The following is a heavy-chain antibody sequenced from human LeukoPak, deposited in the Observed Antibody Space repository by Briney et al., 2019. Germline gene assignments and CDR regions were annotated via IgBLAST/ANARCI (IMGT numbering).Heavy chain of an antibody. CDR3: ARDGDTVKFDY. V-gene: IGHV3-53*04. D-gene: IGHD5-18*01. Sequence: PGGSLRLSCAASGFTVSSNYMSWVRQAPGKGLEWVSVIYSGGSTYYADSVKGRFTISRHNSKNTLYHQMNSLRAEDTAVYYCARDGDTVKFDYWGQGTLVTVSS. CDR1: GFTVSSNY. CDR2: IYSGGST. J-gene: IGHJ4*02.